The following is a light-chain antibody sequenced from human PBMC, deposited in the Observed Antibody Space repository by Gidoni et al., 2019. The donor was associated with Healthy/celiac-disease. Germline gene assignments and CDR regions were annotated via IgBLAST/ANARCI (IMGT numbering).Light chain of an antibody. V-gene: IGLV1-40*01. Sequence: QPVLPQPPPVSADPGQRATISCTGRSSNIGAGYDVHWYQQLPGTAPKLPIYGNSNRPSGVPDLFSGSKSRTSASLAITGLQAEDGAHYYCHSYDSSLSGSLFGGGTKLTVL. CDR1: SSNIGAGYD. J-gene: IGLJ3*02. CDR3: HSYDSSLSGSL. CDR2: GNS.